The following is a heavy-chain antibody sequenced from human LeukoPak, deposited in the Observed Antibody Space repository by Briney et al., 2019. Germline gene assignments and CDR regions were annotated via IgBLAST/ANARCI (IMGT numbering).Heavy chain of an antibody. CDR3: ARGPYYYDSRTYRFDY. V-gene: IGHV4-31*03. CDR2: IYYSGST. D-gene: IGHD3-22*01. CDR1: GGSISSAGYY. J-gene: IGHJ4*02. Sequence: PSETLSLTCTVSGGSISSAGYYWSWIRQHPGKGLEWIGYIYYSGSTYYNPSLKSRLTISVDTSKNQFSLKLSSVTAADTAVYFCARGPYYYDSRTYRFDYWGQGTLVTVSS.